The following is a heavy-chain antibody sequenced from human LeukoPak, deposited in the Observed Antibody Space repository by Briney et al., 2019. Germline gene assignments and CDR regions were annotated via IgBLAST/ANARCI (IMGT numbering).Heavy chain of an antibody. CDR3: AKSDWYKRGEPDHFDY. CDR2: ISGSGSNT. V-gene: IGHV3-23*01. CDR1: DFTFTSYA. Sequence: GGSLRLSCAASDFTFTSYAMSWVRQAPGKGLEWVSTISGSGSNTYYADSVKGRCTISRDNSKNTLYLQMNSLRAEDTAMYYCAKSDWYKRGEPDHFDYWGQGSLVTVSS. D-gene: IGHD6-19*01. J-gene: IGHJ4*02.